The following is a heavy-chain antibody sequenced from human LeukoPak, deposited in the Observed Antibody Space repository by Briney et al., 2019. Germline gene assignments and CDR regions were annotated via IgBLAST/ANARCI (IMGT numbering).Heavy chain of an antibody. CDR1: GFTFSNCA. CDR2: VSGSGTNR. J-gene: IGHJ5*02. D-gene: IGHD6-13*01. CDR3: AKNRYSSNWYGFDP. V-gene: IGHV3-23*01. Sequence: GGFLTLSCAVSGFTFSNCAKDWVRKAPGQGLEWVAGVSGSGTNRYYADSVKGRCIVSRDNSKNTVSLQMNRLRADDTALYYCAKNRYSSNWYGFDPWGQGALVIVSS.